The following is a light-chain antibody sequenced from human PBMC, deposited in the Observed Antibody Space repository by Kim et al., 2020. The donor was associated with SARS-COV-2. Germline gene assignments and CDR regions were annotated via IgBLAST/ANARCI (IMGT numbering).Light chain of an antibody. CDR3: QQYGSSPR. V-gene: IGKV3-20*01. J-gene: IGKJ2*03. CDR1: QSVSSSY. CDR2: GAS. Sequence: EIVLTQSPGTLSLSPGERATLSCRASQSVSSSYLAWYQQKPGQAPRLLIYGASSRATGIPDRFSGSGSGTDFTLTINRLEPEDFAVYYCQQYGSSPRFGQGTKLEI.